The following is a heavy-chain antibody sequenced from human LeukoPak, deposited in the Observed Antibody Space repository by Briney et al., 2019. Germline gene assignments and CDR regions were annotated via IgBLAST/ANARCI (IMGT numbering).Heavy chain of an antibody. D-gene: IGHD3-10*01. CDR1: GFTFSSYE. Sequence: GGSLRLSCAASGFTFSSYEMNWVRQAPGKGLEWVSYISSSGSTIYYADSVKGRFTISRDNAKNSLYLQMNSLRAEDTAVYYCARVAVTMVRGVIIHGYYYYMDVWGKGTTVTISS. V-gene: IGHV3-48*03. J-gene: IGHJ6*03. CDR3: ARVAVTMVRGVIIHGYYYYMDV. CDR2: ISSSGSTI.